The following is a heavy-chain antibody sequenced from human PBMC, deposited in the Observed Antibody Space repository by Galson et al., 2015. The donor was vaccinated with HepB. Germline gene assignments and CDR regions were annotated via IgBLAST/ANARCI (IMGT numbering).Heavy chain of an antibody. D-gene: IGHD3-16*01. CDR3: VKEGAWFGGDWFDP. V-gene: IGHV3-23*01. CDR1: GFIFRHHA. CDR2: INGRGSTT. J-gene: IGHJ5*02. Sequence: SLRLSCAGSGFIFRHHAMAWIRQAPGKGLEWVSGINGRGSTTYYADAVKGCFSISRDNSKNTVFLQMDNLRAEDTAVYYCVKEGAWFGGDWFDPWGQGTLVTVS.